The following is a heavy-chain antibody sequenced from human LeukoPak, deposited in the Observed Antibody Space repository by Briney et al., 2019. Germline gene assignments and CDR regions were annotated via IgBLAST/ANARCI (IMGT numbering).Heavy chain of an antibody. J-gene: IGHJ4*02. V-gene: IGHV3-30*02. CDR2: VRYDESNK. D-gene: IGHD5-12*01. CDR1: GFVFSNYG. CDR3: AKDSNTGYVSVGPDY. Sequence: PGGSLRLSCQTSGFVFSNYGMHWVRQAPGKGLEWVAFVRYDESNKNYADSLKGRFTISRDNSRNTVYLQINSLRAEDTGVYSCAKDSNTGYVSVGPDYWGLGTLVTVSS.